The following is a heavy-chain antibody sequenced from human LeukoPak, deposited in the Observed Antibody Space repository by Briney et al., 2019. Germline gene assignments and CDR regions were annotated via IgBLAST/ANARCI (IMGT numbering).Heavy chain of an antibody. CDR2: MNPNSGNT. CDR3: ARVGLRWYFDY. J-gene: IGHJ4*02. D-gene: IGHD4-23*01. V-gene: IGHV1-18*01. CDR1: GYTFTSYD. Sequence: ASVKVSCKASGYTFTSYDINWVRQATGQGLEWMGWMNPNSGNTNYAQKLQGRVTMTTDTSASTAYMELRSLRSDDTAVYYCARVGLRWYFDYWGQGTLVTVSS.